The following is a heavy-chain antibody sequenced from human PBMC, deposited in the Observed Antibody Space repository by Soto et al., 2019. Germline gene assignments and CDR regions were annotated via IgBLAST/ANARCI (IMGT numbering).Heavy chain of an antibody. V-gene: IGHV4-39*01. CDR3: ARRGEGRNYYYYGMDV. CDR2: IYYSGST. CDR1: GGSISSSSYY. J-gene: IGHJ6*02. Sequence: QLQLQASGPGLVKPSETLSLTCTVSGGSISSSSYYWGWIRQPPGKGMEWIGSIYYSGSTYYNPSLQSRVTISVDTSKNQFSLELSSVTAADTAVYYCARRGEGRNYYYYGMDVWGQGTTVAVSS.